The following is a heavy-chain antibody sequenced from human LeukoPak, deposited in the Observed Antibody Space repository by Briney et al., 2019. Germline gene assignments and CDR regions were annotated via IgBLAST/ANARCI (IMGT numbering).Heavy chain of an antibody. CDR1: GFTFSSYG. V-gene: IGHV3-30*18. Sequence: GGSLRLSCAASGFTFSSYGMHWARQAPGKGLEWVAVISYDGSNKYYADSVKGRFTISRNNSKNTLYLQMNSLRAEDTAVYYCAKDNTVTTGGYYYGMDVWGQGTTVTVSS. CDR2: ISYDGSNK. J-gene: IGHJ6*02. CDR3: AKDNTVTTGGYYYGMDV. D-gene: IGHD4-17*01.